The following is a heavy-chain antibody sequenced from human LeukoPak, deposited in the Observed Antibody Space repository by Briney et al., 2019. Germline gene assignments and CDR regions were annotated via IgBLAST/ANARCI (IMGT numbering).Heavy chain of an antibody. CDR3: ARGGLSGYYYDY. CDR2: INSDGSST. J-gene: IGHJ4*02. D-gene: IGHD3-22*01. CDR1: GFSFSNYW. Sequence: GGSLRLSCAASGFSFSNYWMHWVRQAPGKGLVWVSRINSDGSSTSYADSVKGRFTISRDNAKNTLYLQMNSLRAEDTAVYYCARGGLSGYYYDYWGQGTLVTVSS. V-gene: IGHV3-74*01.